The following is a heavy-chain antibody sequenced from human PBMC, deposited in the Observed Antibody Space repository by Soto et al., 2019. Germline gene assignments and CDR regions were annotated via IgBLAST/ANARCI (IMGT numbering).Heavy chain of an antibody. CDR2: INPNSGGT. CDR1: GYTFTGYY. D-gene: IGHD3-10*01. CDR3: ARDLLWFGEPKYYFDY. J-gene: IGHJ4*02. Sequence: GASVKVSGTACGYTFTGYYMHWVRQAPGQGLEWMGWINPNSGGTNYAQKFQGWVTMTRDTSISTAYMELSRLRSDDTAVYYCARDLLWFGEPKYYFDYWGQGTLVTVSS. V-gene: IGHV1-2*04.